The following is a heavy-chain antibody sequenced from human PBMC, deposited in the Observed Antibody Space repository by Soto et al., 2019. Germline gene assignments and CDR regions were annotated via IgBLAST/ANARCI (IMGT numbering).Heavy chain of an antibody. V-gene: IGHV2-5*02. Sequence: QITLKESGPTLVKPTQTLTLTCTFSGFSLSTSGVGVGWIRQPPGKALEWLALIYWDDDKRYSPSLKSRLTITKDTPKNQVVLTMTNMDPVDTATYYCAHSLFDFWSGYYRGYFDYWGQGTLVNVSS. CDR1: GFSLSTSGVG. CDR2: IYWDDDK. D-gene: IGHD3-3*01. J-gene: IGHJ4*02. CDR3: AHSLFDFWSGYYRGYFDY.